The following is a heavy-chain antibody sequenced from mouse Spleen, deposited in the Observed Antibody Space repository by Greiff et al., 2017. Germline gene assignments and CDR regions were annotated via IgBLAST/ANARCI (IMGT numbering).Heavy chain of an antibody. CDR3: AREVGPSYYFDY. V-gene: IGHV1-87*01. J-gene: IGHJ2*01. D-gene: IGHD1-1*02. CDR2: IYPGDGDT. CDR1: GYTFTSYW. Sequence: QVQLQQSGAELARPGASVKLSCKASGYTFTSYWMQWVKQRPGQGLGWIGAIYPGDGDTRYTQKFKGKATLTADKSSSTAYMQLSSLASEDSAVYYCAREVGPSYYFDYWGQGTTLTVSS.